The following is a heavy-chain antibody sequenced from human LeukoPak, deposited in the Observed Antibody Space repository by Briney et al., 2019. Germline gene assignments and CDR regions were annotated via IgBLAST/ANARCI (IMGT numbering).Heavy chain of an antibody. CDR3: AAYDSSGYYYFDY. Sequence: SETLSLTCTVSGGSISSYYWSWIRQPAGKGLEWIGRIYASGSTNYNPSLKSRVTLSVDTSKNQFSLELSSVTAADTAVYYCAAYDSSGYYYFDYWGQGTLVTVSS. CDR2: IYASGST. D-gene: IGHD3-22*01. CDR1: GGSISSYY. J-gene: IGHJ4*02. V-gene: IGHV4-4*07.